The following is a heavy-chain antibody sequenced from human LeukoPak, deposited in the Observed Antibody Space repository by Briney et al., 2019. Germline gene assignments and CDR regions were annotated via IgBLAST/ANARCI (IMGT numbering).Heavy chain of an antibody. Sequence: GGSLRLSCAASGFTFSSYGMHWVRQAPGKGLEGVAFIRYDGSNKYYADSVKGRFTISRDNSKNTLYLQMNSLRAEDTAVYYCASYCSSTSCYEGAFDIWGQGTMVTVSS. CDR3: ASYCSSTSCYEGAFDI. CDR2: IRYDGSNK. V-gene: IGHV3-30*02. D-gene: IGHD2-2*01. J-gene: IGHJ3*02. CDR1: GFTFSSYG.